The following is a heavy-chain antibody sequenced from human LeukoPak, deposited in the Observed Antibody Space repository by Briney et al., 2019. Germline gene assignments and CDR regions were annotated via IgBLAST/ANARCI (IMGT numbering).Heavy chain of an antibody. CDR3: ARRDTESYYYYMDV. CDR1: GFTFSDYY. Sequence: GRSLRLSWAAPGFTFSDYYMSWVRQAPGRGLEWIACISFSSGTVFYADSVKGRFTISRDNAKNSLYLQMNSLRVEDTAVYYCARRDTESYYYYMDVWGKGTTVTVSS. J-gene: IGHJ6*03. V-gene: IGHV3-11*04. CDR2: ISFSSGTV.